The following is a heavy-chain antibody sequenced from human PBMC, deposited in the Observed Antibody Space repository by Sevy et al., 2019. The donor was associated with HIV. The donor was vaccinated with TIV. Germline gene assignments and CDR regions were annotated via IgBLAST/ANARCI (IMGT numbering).Heavy chain of an antibody. CDR1: GFTFNNYW. V-gene: IGHV3-7*03. CDR2: IKQDGSDK. CDR3: ARSWDYWGQIGY. J-gene: IGHJ4*02. D-gene: IGHD7-27*01. Sequence: GGSLRLSCAASGFTFNNYWMTWVRQAPGKGLEWVANIKQDGSDKYYMESVKGRFNISRDNTKNSLYLQLNSLRAEDTAVYYCARSWDYWGQIGYGGQGTLVTVSS.